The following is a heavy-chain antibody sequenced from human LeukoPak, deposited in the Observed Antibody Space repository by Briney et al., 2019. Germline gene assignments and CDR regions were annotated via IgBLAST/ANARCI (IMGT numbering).Heavy chain of an antibody. CDR3: AKDFVPAAMYYYYYMDV. Sequence: PGGSLRLSCAASGFTFSDSEMNWVRQAPGRGLEWISYISSSSSTIYYADSVRGRFTISRDNARNSLYLQMDSLRAEDTAVYYCAKDFVPAAMYYYYYMDVWGKGTTVTISS. V-gene: IGHV3-48*03. D-gene: IGHD2-2*01. CDR2: ISSSSSTI. J-gene: IGHJ6*03. CDR1: GFTFSDSE.